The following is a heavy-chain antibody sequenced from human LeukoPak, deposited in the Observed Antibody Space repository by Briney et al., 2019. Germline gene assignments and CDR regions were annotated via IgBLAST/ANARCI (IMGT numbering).Heavy chain of an antibody. D-gene: IGHD2-15*01. Sequence: GESLKISCAASGFSFSSYAMNWVRRAPGKGLEWVSVICGSSSSTYYVDSVKGRFTISRDNSKNTLYLQMNSLRAEDTAIYYCAKGSGGSCHSATDYWGQGTLVTVSS. J-gene: IGHJ4*02. CDR2: ICGSSSST. CDR1: GFSFSSYA. V-gene: IGHV3-23*01. CDR3: AKGSGGSCHSATDY.